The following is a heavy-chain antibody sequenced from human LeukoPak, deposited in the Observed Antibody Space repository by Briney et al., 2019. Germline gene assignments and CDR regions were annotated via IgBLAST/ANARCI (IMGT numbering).Heavy chain of an antibody. D-gene: IGHD3-3*01. CDR3: ASGVLWSGYYTFDY. V-gene: IGHV4-4*09. CDR1: GGSISSYY. J-gene: IGHJ4*02. CDR2: IYTSGST. Sequence: PSETLSLTCTVSGGSISSYYWSWIRQPPGKELEWIGYIYTSGSTNYNPSLKSRVTISVDTSKNQFSLKLSSVTAADTAVYYCASGVLWSGYYTFDYWGQGTLVTVSS.